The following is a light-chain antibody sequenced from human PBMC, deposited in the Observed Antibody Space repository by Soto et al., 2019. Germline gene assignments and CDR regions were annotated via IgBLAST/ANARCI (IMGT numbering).Light chain of an antibody. CDR2: WGS. CDR1: QSLLHSNGYNY. J-gene: IGKJ1*01. CDR3: MQGLKSPPT. Sequence: DIVMTQSPLSLPVTPGEPASISCRCSQSLLHSNGYNYLDWYLQKPGQSPQLLIYWGSNRASGVPDRFSGSGSGTDFTLKINRVEAEDVGFYYSMQGLKSPPTFGQGTKVEIK. V-gene: IGKV2-28*01.